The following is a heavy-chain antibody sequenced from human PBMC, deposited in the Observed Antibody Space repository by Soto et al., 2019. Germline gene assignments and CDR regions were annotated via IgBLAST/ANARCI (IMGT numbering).Heavy chain of an antibody. CDR2: ISGSGGST. Sequence: EVQLLESGGGLVQPGGSLRLSCAASAFSFSSYAMSWVRQAPTKGLEWVSAISGSGGSTYYADSVKGRFTISRDNSKNTLYLQMNSLRAEDTAVYYSVKDIRYSSGWYRVDAFDIWGQGTMVTVSS. J-gene: IGHJ3*02. CDR1: AFSFSSYA. D-gene: IGHD6-19*01. V-gene: IGHV3-23*01. CDR3: VKDIRYSSGWYRVDAFDI.